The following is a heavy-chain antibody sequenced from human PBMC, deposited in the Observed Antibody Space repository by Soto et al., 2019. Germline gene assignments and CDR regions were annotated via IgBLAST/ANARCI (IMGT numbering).Heavy chain of an antibody. D-gene: IGHD1-26*01. CDR1: GGSISSYY. J-gene: IGHJ4*02. CDR3: ARGRSGSFDF. Sequence: SETLSLTGTVSGGSISSYYWSWIRQPPGKGLEWIGYIYYSGSTNYNPSLKSRVTISVDTSKNQFSLKLSSVTAADTAVYYCARGRSGSFDFWGQGTLVTVSS. CDR2: IYYSGST. V-gene: IGHV4-59*01.